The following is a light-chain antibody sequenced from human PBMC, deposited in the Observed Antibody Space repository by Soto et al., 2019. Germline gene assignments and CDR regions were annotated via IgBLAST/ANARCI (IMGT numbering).Light chain of an antibody. Sequence: QSVLTQPASVSGSPGQSITISCTGTSSDVGSYNLVSWYQQHPGKAPKLMIYEGSKRPSGVSNRFSGSKSGNTASLTISGLQAEDEADYYCCSYAGSRIYVFGTGTKVT. CDR3: CSYAGSRIYV. V-gene: IGLV2-23*01. CDR1: SSDVGSYNL. J-gene: IGLJ1*01. CDR2: EGS.